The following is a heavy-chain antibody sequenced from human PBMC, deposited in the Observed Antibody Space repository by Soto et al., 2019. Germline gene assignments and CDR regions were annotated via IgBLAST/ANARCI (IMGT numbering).Heavy chain of an antibody. CDR3: ARDGYSRYAFDI. CDR2: IYYSGST. D-gene: IGHD4-4*01. Sequence: QVQLQESGPGLVKPSETLSLTCTVSGGSISSYYWSWIRQPPGKGLEWIGYIYYSGSTNYNPSLKSRVTISVDTSKNQFSLKLSSVTAADAAVYYCARDGYSRYAFDIWGQGTMVTVSS. CDR1: GGSISSYY. J-gene: IGHJ3*02. V-gene: IGHV4-59*12.